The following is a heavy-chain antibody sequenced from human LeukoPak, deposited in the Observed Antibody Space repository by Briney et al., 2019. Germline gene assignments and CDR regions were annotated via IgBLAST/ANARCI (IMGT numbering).Heavy chain of an antibody. V-gene: IGHV3-74*01. CDR2: INSDGSST. CDR1: GFTFSSYW. J-gene: IGHJ4*02. CDR3: AREDGGGYSYGFGFDY. Sequence: GGSLRLSCAASGFTFSSYWMHWVRQAPGKGLVWVSRINSDGSSTSYADSVKGRFTISRDNAKNTLYLQMNSLRAEDTAVYYCAREDGGGYSYGFGFDYWGQGTLVTVSS. D-gene: IGHD5-18*01.